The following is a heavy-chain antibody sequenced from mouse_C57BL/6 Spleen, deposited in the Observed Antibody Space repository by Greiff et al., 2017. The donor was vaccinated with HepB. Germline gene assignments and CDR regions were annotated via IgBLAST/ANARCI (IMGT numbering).Heavy chain of an antibody. CDR2: IRNKANGYTT. V-gene: IGHV7-3*01. J-gene: IGHJ1*03. D-gene: IGHD1-1*01. CDR3: ARFYYYGSWYFDV. Sequence: EVKLVESGGGLVQPGGSLSLSCAASGFTFTDYYMSWVRQPPGKALEWLGFIRNKANGYTTEYSASVKGRFTISRDNSQSILYLQMNALRAEDSATYYCARFYYYGSWYFDVWGTGTTVTVSS. CDR1: GFTFTDYY.